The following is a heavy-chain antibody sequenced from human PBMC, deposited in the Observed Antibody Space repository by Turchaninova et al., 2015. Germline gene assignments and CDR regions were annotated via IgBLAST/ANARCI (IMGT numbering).Heavy chain of an antibody. CDR1: GFTFSTQW. CDR3: AKVRTWFDP. CDR2: IKSEGGGT. Sequence: EVQLVESGGGLVQPGGCLRLSCVASGFTFSTQWMHWVRHAPGKGLGGVSRIKSEGGGTNYAASSKVRFTISRDNAKITLYLQMNDLRVDDTAVYYCAKVRTWFDPWGQGTLVTVSS. J-gene: IGHJ5*02. V-gene: IGHV3-74*01.